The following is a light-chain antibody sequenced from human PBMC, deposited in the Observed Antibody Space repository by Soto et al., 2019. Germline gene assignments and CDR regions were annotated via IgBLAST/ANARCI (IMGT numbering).Light chain of an antibody. CDR3: QQRHMWPIA. Sequence: EIVLTQSPGTLSLSPGARAPLSCRARQSVRSSYLAWYQQKPGQAPRLLIYGASTRATGIPDRFSGSGSGTDFTLTISRLEPEDFAVYYCQQRHMWPIAFGQGTRLEIK. J-gene: IGKJ5*01. CDR1: QSVRSSY. CDR2: GAS. V-gene: IGKV3-20*01.